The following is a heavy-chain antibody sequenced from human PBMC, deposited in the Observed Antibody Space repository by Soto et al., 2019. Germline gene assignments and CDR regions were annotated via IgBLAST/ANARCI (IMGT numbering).Heavy chain of an antibody. Sequence: PGGSLRLSCAASGFTFSSYAMSWVRQAPGKGLEWVPAISGSGGSTYYADSVKGRFTISRDNSKNTLYLQMNSLRAEDTAVYYCAKRPRELLLYYFDYWGQGTLVTVSS. CDR1: GFTFSSYA. CDR3: AKRPRELLLYYFDY. V-gene: IGHV3-23*01. CDR2: ISGSGGST. D-gene: IGHD1-7*01. J-gene: IGHJ4*02.